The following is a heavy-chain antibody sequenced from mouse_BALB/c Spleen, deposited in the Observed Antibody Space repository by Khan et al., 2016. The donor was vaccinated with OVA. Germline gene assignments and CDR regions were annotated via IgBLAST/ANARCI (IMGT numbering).Heavy chain of an antibody. J-gene: IGHJ1*01. CDR3: ARSGGNFHWYFDV. V-gene: IGHV5-17*02. CDR2: ISSGSSTI. Sequence: EVELVESGGGLVQPGGSRKLSCAASGFTFSSFGMHWVRQAPKKGLEWVAYISSGSSTIYYVDTVKGRFTISRDNPKNTLFLRMTSLRSEDTAMYYCARSGGNFHWYFDVWGAGTSVTVSS. D-gene: IGHD2-1*01. CDR1: GFTFSSFG.